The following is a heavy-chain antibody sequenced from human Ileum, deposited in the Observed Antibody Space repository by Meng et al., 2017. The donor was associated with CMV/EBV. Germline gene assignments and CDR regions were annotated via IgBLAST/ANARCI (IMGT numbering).Heavy chain of an antibody. CDR3: ARAVAGWYFDL. Sequence: QVQLQESGPGLVNPSQTLSVTCTMAGGSISSGDYWWSWIRQPPGMGLEWIGYISYSGSTYYNPSLRSRVTVSVDTSNNQFSQDLRSGTAADTAVYYCARAVAGWYFDLWGRGTLVTVSS. J-gene: IGHJ2*01. CDR1: GGSISSGDYW. D-gene: IGHD3-10*01. V-gene: IGHV4-30-4*08. CDR2: ISYSGST.